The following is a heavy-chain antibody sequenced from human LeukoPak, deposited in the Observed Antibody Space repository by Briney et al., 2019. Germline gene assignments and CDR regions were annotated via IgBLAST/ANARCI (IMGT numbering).Heavy chain of an antibody. CDR3: ARGWDSSGWYGFHWIDP. D-gene: IGHD6-19*01. CDR1: GYTFTSYD. J-gene: IGHJ5*02. V-gene: IGHV1-8*01. Sequence: ASVKVSCKASGYTFTSYDINWVRQATGQGLEWMGWMNPNSGNTGYAQKFQGRVTMTRNTSISTAYMELSSLRSEGTAVYYCARGWDSSGWYGFHWIDPWGQGTLVTVSS. CDR2: MNPNSGNT.